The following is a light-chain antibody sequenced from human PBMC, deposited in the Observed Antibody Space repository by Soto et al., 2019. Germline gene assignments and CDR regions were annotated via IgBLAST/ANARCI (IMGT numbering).Light chain of an antibody. Sequence: EIVLTQSPGTLSLSPGERATLSCRASQSISRTHLAWYQQKPGQAPKLLIYGASSRATGIPDRFSGSGSGTDFTLTISRLEPEDFAVFFCQHYGDSAITFGQGTRLEIK. V-gene: IGKV3-20*01. CDR1: QSISRTH. CDR3: QHYGDSAIT. CDR2: GAS. J-gene: IGKJ5*01.